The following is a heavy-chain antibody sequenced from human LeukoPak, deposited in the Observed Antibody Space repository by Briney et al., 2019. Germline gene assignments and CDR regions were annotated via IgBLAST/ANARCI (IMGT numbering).Heavy chain of an antibody. V-gene: IGHV3-48*03. CDR3: ARIYDSGSYSSFDY. CDR1: GFIFSSYE. Sequence: GGSLRLSCAASGFIFSSYEMNWVRQAPGKGLEWVSYISSSGTTIYYADSVKGRFTISRDNAKNSLYLQMNSLRAEDTAVYYCARIYDSGSYSSFDYWGQGTLVTVSS. CDR2: ISSSGTTI. J-gene: IGHJ4*02. D-gene: IGHD3-10*01.